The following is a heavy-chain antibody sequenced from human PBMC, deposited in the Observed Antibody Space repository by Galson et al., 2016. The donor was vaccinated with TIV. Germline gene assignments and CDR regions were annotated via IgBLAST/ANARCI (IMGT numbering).Heavy chain of an antibody. Sequence: SLRLSCAASGFTFSSYSMSWVRQAPGRGLEWVASIKTADIAEYNVNAVKGRFTVSRDSAKNSVDLQMNSLRVDETAVYYCARWRGRQSEFESWGQGALVTVSS. CDR2: IKTADIAE. CDR3: ARWRGRQSEFES. J-gene: IGHJ4*02. V-gene: IGHV3-7*01. D-gene: IGHD3-3*01. CDR1: GFTFSSYS.